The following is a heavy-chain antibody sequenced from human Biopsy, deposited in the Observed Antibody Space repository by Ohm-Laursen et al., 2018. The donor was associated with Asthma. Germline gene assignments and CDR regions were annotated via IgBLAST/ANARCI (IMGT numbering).Heavy chain of an antibody. CDR1: GGSVSSGSYY. Sequence: SETLSLTWTVSGGSVSSGSYYWSWIRQPPGKGLAWVSYISYSGSTDHNPSLKSRLTISMDTSKNQFSLKLSSVTAADTAVYYCARVPTTLRYFDLWGRGTLVTVSS. J-gene: IGHJ2*01. D-gene: IGHD2-15*01. V-gene: IGHV4-61*01. CDR3: ARVPTTLRYFDL. CDR2: ISYSGST.